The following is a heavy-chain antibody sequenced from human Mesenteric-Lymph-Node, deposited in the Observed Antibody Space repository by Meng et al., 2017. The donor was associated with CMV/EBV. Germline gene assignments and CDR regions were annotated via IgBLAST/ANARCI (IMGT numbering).Heavy chain of an antibody. J-gene: IGHJ4*02. Sequence: GESLKISCAASGFTFSGSAMHWVRQASGKGLEWVGRIRSKTNNYATAYAASVRGRFTIPRDDSKNTAYLQMNSLKTEDTAVYFCTREGSLWGQGTLVTVSS. CDR2: IRSKTNNYAT. CDR3: TREGSL. CDR1: GFTFSGSA. V-gene: IGHV3-73*01.